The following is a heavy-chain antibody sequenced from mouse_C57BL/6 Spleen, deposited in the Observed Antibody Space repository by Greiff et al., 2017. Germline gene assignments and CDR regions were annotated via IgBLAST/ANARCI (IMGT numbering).Heavy chain of an antibody. CDR3: TRTTVVATGDFDV. CDR1: GYTFTSYW. CDR2: IYPGNSDT. D-gene: IGHD1-1*01. Sequence: EVQLQQSGTVLARPGASVKMSCKTSGYTFTSYWMHWVKQRPGQGLEWIGAIYPGNSDTSYNQKFKGKATLTAVTSASTAYMELSSLTNEDSAVYDCTRTTVVATGDFDVWGTGTTVTVSS. V-gene: IGHV1-5*01. J-gene: IGHJ1*03.